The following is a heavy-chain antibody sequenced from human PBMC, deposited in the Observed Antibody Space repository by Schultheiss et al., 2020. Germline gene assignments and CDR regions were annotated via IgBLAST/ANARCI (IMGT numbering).Heavy chain of an antibody. V-gene: IGHV1-18*01. CDR1: GYTFTSYG. CDR2: ISAYNGNT. J-gene: IGHJ5*02. CDR3: ARDLSDGYSSGWYRFDP. D-gene: IGHD6-19*01. Sequence: ASVKVSCKASGYTFTSYGISWVRQAPGQGLEWMGWISAYNGNTNYAQKVQGRVTMTTDTSTTTAYMELRSLRSDDTAMYYCARDLSDGYSSGWYRFDPWGQGTLVTVSS.